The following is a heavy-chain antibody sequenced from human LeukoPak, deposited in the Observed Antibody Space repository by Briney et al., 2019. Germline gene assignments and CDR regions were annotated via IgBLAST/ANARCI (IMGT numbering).Heavy chain of an antibody. CDR3: ARHRYGGYQSHHMDV. CDR1: GYSFTSYW. J-gene: IGHJ6*03. CDR2: IYPGDSDT. V-gene: IGHV5-51*01. Sequence: GESLKISCKGSGYSFTSYWIGWVRQMSGKGLEWMGIIYPGDSDTRYSPSFQGQVTISADKSISTAYLQWSSLKASDTAMYYCARHRYGGYQSHHMDVWGKGTTVTVSS. D-gene: IGHD5-12*01.